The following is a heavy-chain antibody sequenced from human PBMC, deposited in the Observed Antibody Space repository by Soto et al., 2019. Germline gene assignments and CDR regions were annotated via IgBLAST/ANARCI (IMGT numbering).Heavy chain of an antibody. CDR2: INTEGSST. D-gene: IGHD6-19*01. CDR3: ARGFGSRGWGWYFDL. J-gene: IGHJ2*01. Sequence: EVQLVESGGGLIQPGGSLRLSCAASGFTFSSYWMHWVRQAPGKGLVWVSRINTEGSSTIYADSVKGRFTISRDNAKNTLYLQMNSLRAEDTAVYYCARGFGSRGWGWYFDLWGCGTLVTVSS. V-gene: IGHV3-74*01. CDR1: GFTFSSYW.